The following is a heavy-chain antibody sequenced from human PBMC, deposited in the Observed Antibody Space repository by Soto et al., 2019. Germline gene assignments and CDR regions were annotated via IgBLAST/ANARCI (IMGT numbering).Heavy chain of an antibody. CDR2: IHYRGST. CDR1: GGSISSHY. V-gene: IGHV4-59*11. J-gene: IGHJ3*02. D-gene: IGHD3-10*01. Sequence: SETLSLTCTVSGGSISSHYWSWIRQPPGKGLEWIGYIHYRGSTNYNPSLKSRVTISVDTSKTQFSLRLSSGTAADTAIYYCARLRSYAASFDIWGQGTMVTVSS. CDR3: ARLRSYAASFDI.